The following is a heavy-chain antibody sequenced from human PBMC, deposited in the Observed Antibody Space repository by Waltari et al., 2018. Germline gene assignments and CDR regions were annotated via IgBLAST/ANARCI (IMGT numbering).Heavy chain of an antibody. V-gene: IGHV4-34*01. Sequence: QVQLQQWGAGLLKPSEPLSLTCAVYNGSFSGYYWTWIRQPPGKGLEWIGEINHSGSTNYNPSLKSRVTVSVDTSKNHFSLKLSSVTAADTGLYYCARVNYYDSGGYYFFDYWGQGTLVTVSS. D-gene: IGHD3-22*01. CDR1: NGSFSGYY. J-gene: IGHJ4*02. CDR3: ARVNYYDSGGYYFFDY. CDR2: INHSGST.